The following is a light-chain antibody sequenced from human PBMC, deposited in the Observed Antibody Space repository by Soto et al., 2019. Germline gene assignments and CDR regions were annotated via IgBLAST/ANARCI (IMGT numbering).Light chain of an antibody. CDR2: DAS. J-gene: IGKJ1*01. V-gene: IGKV1-9*01. Sequence: IQLTQSPSSLSASVGDRVTITCRASQGISSYLGWYQQKPGKAPNLLIYDASTLHSGVPSRFSGGGSGTDFTLTISSLQPEDFAVYYCQQYGSSGTFGQGTKVEIK. CDR1: QGISSY. CDR3: QQYGSSGT.